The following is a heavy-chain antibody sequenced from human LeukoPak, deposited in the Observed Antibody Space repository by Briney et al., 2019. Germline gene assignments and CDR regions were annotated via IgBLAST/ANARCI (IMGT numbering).Heavy chain of an antibody. CDR2: INHSGST. V-gene: IGHV4-34*01. CDR1: GGSFSGYY. J-gene: IGHJ2*01. CDR3: ARETPLRWYFDL. Sequence: PSETLSLTCAVYGGSFSGYYWSWIRQPPGKGLEWIGEINHSGSTNYNPSLKSRVAISVDTSKNQFSLKLSSVTAADTAVYYCARETPLRWYFDLWGRGTLVTVSS.